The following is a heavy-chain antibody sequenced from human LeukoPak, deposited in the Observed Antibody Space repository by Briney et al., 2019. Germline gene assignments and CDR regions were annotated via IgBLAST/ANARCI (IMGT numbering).Heavy chain of an antibody. CDR3: ARRDRRQKPSRDGYNEKFDY. CDR1: GGSFSGYY. V-gene: IGHV4-34*01. Sequence: PSETLSLTCAVYGGSFSGYYWSWIRQPPGKGPEWIGEINHSGSTNYNPSLKSRVTISVDTSKNQFSLKLSSVTAADTAVYYCARRDRRQKPSRDGYNEKFDYWGQGTLVTVSS. D-gene: IGHD5-24*01. J-gene: IGHJ4*02. CDR2: INHSGST.